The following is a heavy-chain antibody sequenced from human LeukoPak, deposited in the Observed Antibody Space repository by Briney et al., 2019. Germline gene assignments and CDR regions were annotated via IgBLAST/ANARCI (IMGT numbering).Heavy chain of an antibody. CDR1: GGSFSGYY. Sequence: SETLSLTCAVYGGSFSGYYWSWIRQPPEKGLEWIGEINHSGSTNYNPSLKSRVTISVDTSKNQFSLKLSSVTAADTAVYYCARGYDIIYYFDYWGQGTLVTVSS. CDR2: INHSGST. D-gene: IGHD3-9*01. CDR3: ARGYDIIYYFDY. J-gene: IGHJ4*02. V-gene: IGHV4-34*01.